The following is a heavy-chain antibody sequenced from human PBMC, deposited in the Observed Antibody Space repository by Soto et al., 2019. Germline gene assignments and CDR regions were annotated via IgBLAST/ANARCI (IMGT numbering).Heavy chain of an antibody. D-gene: IGHD2-15*01. CDR1: GFTFSSYA. V-gene: IGHV3-23*01. CDR2: ISGSGGST. Sequence: EVQLLESGGGLVQPGGSLRLSCAASGFTFSSYAMSWVRQAPGKGLEWVSAISGSGGSTYYADSVKGRFTISRDNSKNRLYLQMNSLRAEDTAVDYCANLGPDIVVVVAATPIWGQGTMVTVSS. CDR3: ANLGPDIVVVVAATPI. J-gene: IGHJ3*02.